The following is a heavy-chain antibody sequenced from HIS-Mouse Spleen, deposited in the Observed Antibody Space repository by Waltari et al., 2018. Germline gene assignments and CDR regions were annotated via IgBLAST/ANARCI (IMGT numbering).Heavy chain of an antibody. V-gene: IGHV3-15*01. Sequence: EVQLVESGGGLVKPGGSLRLSCAASGFTFSNAWMSWVRQAPGKGLEWFGRIKSKTDGGTTDYAAPVKGRFTISRDDSKNTLYLQMNSLKTEDTAVYYCIATTGYWGQGTLVTVSS. CDR2: IKSKTDGGTT. CDR1: GFTFSNAW. J-gene: IGHJ4*02. CDR3: IATTGY. D-gene: IGHD3-9*01.